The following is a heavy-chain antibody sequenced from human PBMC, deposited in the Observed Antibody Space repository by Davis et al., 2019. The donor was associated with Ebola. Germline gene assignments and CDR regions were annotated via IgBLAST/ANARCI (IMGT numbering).Heavy chain of an antibody. CDR2: ISDSSANI. Sequence: GGSLRLSCATSGFPFSLFSMNWIRQAPGKGLEWVSSISDSSANIYYADSVRGRFTISRDNAQNSLFLQMNSLRAEDTAVYHCAKESRWYGGYYFDPWGRGTLVTVSS. D-gene: IGHD6-13*01. V-gene: IGHV3-21*04. J-gene: IGHJ4*02. CDR1: GFPFSLFS. CDR3: AKESRWYGGYYFDP.